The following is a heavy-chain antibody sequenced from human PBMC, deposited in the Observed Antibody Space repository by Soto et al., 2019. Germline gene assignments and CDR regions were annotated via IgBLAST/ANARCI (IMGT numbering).Heavy chain of an antibody. CDR3: AREGPGGNSVCFDY. V-gene: IGHV3-7*01. J-gene: IGHJ4*02. Sequence: EVQLVESGGGLVQPGGSLRLSCAASGFTFSSYWMSWVRQAPGKGLEWVANIKQDGSEKYYVDSVKGRFTISRDNAKNSLYLQMNRLRAEDTAVYYCAREGPGGNSVCFDYWGQGTLVTVSS. CDR2: IKQDGSEK. D-gene: IGHD2-21*02. CDR1: GFTFSSYW.